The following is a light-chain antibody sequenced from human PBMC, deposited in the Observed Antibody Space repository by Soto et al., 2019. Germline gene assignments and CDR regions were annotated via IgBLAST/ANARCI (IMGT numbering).Light chain of an antibody. CDR1: NIGSKS. Sequence: SYELTQPPSVSVAPRKTARITCGGNNIGSKSVHWYQQKPGQAPVLVIYENSGRPSGIPERVSGSNSGNTATLTFSRVEAGDEADYYCQVWDSSSEHVVFGGGTKVTVL. V-gene: IGLV3-21*04. CDR2: ENS. CDR3: QVWDSSSEHVV. J-gene: IGLJ2*01.